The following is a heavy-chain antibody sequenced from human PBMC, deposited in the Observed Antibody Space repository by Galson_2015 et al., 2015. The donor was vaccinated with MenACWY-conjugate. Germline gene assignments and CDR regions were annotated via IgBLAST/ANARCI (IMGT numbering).Heavy chain of an antibody. CDR2: IYYSGST. D-gene: IGHD3-22*01. CDR1: GGSISSSSYY. CDR3: ARKGITYYYDSSGLYAFDI. J-gene: IGHJ3*02. Sequence: ETLSLTCTVSGGSISSSSYYWGWIRQPPGKGLEWIGSIYYSGSTYYNPSLKSRVTISVDTSKNQFSLKLSSVTAADTAVYYCARKGITYYYDSSGLYAFDIWGQGTMVTVSS. V-gene: IGHV4-39*01.